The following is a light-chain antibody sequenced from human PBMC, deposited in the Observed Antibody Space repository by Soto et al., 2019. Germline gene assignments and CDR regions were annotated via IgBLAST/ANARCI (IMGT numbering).Light chain of an antibody. CDR2: AAS. CDR1: QAVSTW. Sequence: DIQMTQSPSSVSASVGDTVTITCRASQAVSTWLAWYQQKPGGAPKLLIYAASTSQSGVPSRFSGSGSGTDFTLTIRSLQPEDFATYYCQQGASFPRTFGGGTKVEIK. V-gene: IGKV1-12*01. CDR3: QQGASFPRT. J-gene: IGKJ4*01.